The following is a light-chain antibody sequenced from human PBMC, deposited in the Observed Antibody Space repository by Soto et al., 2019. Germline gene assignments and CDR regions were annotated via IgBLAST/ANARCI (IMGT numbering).Light chain of an antibody. V-gene: IGKV1-9*01. CDR1: QDISSY. CDR3: QSLNRFPHS. Sequence: IQLTQSPSSLSASVGDRVTITCRASQDISSYLAWYQQKPGKAPKLLTYLASTLHSGVPSSFSGSGSGTDFSLTISSLQPEDAATYYCQSLNRFPHSFGGGTKVDIK. CDR2: LAS. J-gene: IGKJ4*01.